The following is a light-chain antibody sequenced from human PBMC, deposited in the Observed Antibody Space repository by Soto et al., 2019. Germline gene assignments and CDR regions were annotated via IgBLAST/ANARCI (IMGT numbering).Light chain of an antibody. CDR1: SSDVGGYNY. Sequence: QSALTQPRSVSGSPGQSVTISCTGTSSDVGGYNYVSWYQQHPGKAPKLMLYDVSRRPSGVPDRFSGSKSGNTASLTISGLQAEDEAYYFCCSYAGSYTYVFGAGTKLTVL. J-gene: IGLJ1*01. V-gene: IGLV2-11*01. CDR3: CSYAGSYTYV. CDR2: DVS.